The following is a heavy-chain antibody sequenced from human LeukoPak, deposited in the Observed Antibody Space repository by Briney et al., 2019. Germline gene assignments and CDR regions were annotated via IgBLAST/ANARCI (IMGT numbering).Heavy chain of an antibody. CDR2: IRYDGSNK. Sequence: GGSLRLSCAASGFTSSSYGMHWVRQAPGKGLEWVAFIRYDGSNKYYADSVKGRFTVSRDNSKNTLYLQMNSLRAEDTAVYYCASERAAAGTSPFDFWGQGTLVTVSS. D-gene: IGHD6-13*01. J-gene: IGHJ4*02. CDR1: GFTSSSYG. V-gene: IGHV3-30*02. CDR3: ASERAAAGTSPFDF.